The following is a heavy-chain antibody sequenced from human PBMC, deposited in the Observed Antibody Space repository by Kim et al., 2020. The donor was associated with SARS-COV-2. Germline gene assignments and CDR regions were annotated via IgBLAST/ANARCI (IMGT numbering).Heavy chain of an antibody. CDR2: ISAYNGNT. J-gene: IGHJ6*02. CDR3: ARGGRTGGYYYYYYGMDV. D-gene: IGHD2-8*02. V-gene: IGHV1-18*04. Sequence: ASVKVSCKASGYTFTSYGINWVRQAPGQGLEWMGWISAYNGNTNYAQKLQGRVTMTTDTSTSTAYMELRSLRSDDTAVYYCARGGRTGGYYYYYYGMDVWGQGTTVTVSS. CDR1: GYTFTSYG.